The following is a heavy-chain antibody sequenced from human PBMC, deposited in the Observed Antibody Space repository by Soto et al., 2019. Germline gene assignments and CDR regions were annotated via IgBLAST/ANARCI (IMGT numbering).Heavy chain of an antibody. Sequence: EVQLVESGGGLVQPGGSLRLSCAASGFTFSSYSMNWVRQAPGKGLEWVSSISSSSSYIYYADSVKGRFTISRDNAKNSLYLQMNSLRAEDTAVYYCARGPRIQLWPRDGMDVWGQGTTVTVSS. CDR3: ARGPRIQLWPRDGMDV. CDR2: ISSSSSYI. CDR1: GFTFSSYS. V-gene: IGHV3-21*01. J-gene: IGHJ6*02. D-gene: IGHD5-18*01.